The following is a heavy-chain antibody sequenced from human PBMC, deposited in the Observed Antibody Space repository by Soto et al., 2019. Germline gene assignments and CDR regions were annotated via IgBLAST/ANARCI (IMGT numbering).Heavy chain of an antibody. Sequence: GGSLRLSCAASGFTFDDYAMHWVRQAPGKGLEWVSGISWNSGSIGYADSVKGRFTISRDNAKNSLYLQMNSLRAEDTALYYCAKDKVPLIPGELLSPEGGYYYYYMDVWGKGTTVTVSS. V-gene: IGHV3-9*01. J-gene: IGHJ6*03. D-gene: IGHD3-10*01. CDR1: GFTFDDYA. CDR3: AKDKVPLIPGELLSPEGGYYYYYMDV. CDR2: ISWNSGSI.